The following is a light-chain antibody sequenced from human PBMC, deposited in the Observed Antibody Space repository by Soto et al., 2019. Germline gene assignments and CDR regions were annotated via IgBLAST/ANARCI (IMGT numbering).Light chain of an antibody. CDR1: QSVSSN. J-gene: IGKJ1*01. CDR2: GAS. CDR3: LQYNSYLAWT. Sequence: EIVMTQSPATLSVSPGERATLSCRASQSVSSNLAWYQQKPGQAPRLLIYGASSRATGIPDRFSGSGSGTEFTLTISSLQPEDFATYYCLQYNSYLAWTFGQGTKVDIK. V-gene: IGKV3D-15*01.